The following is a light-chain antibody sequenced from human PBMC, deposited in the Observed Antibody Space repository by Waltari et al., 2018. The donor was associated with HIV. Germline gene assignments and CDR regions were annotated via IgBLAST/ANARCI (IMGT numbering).Light chain of an antibody. CDR1: SGSVSTSYY. J-gene: IGLJ2*01. V-gene: IGLV8-61*01. CDR3: VLYMGSGSCV. Sequence: QTVVTQEPSFSVSPGGTVTLTCGLSSGSVSTSYYPSWYQQTPGQAPRTLIYSTNSRSSGVPDRFSGSILGNKAAHTITGAQADDESDYYCVLYMGSGSCVFGGGTKLTVL. CDR2: STN.